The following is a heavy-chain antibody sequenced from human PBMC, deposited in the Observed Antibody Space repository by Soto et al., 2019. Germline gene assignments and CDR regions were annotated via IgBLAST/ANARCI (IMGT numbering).Heavy chain of an antibody. Sequence: GGSLRLSCAASGFTVSSNYMSWVRQAPGKGLEWVSTLSPSGDNTHYADSVKGRFTISRDNSKNTLFLQMNSLRAEDTAVYYCAKDPSTGFADYWGMGTLVTVSS. V-gene: IGHV3-23*01. J-gene: IGHJ4*02. CDR3: AKDPSTGFADY. CDR2: LSPSGDNT. CDR1: GFTVSSNY. D-gene: IGHD3-9*01.